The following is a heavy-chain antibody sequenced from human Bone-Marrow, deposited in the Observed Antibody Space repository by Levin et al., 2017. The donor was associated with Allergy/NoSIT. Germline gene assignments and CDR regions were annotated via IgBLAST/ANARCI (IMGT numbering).Heavy chain of an antibody. D-gene: IGHD7-27*01. CDR1: GFTVSGYW. Sequence: GGSLRLSCAASGFTVSGYWMSWLRQAPGKGLEWVANIKQDGSEKNYVDSVKGRFTISRDKAKNSLYLQMNSLRAEDTAVYYCAKMNWGTGPFEYWGQGTLVTVSS. V-gene: IGHV3-7*02. J-gene: IGHJ4*02. CDR2: IKQDGSEK. CDR3: AKMNWGTGPFEY.